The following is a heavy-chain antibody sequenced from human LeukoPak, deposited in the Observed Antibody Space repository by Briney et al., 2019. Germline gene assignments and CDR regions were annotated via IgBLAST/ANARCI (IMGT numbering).Heavy chain of an antibody. CDR3: ASVAYCSGGHCSVQRVAS. D-gene: IGHD2-15*01. V-gene: IGHV1-2*02. CDR1: LYTLTAYY. Sequence: ASVKVSCKASLYTLTAYYMHSVRQAPGQEGECMGWIYSKNGDTKYEQKFQSRLTITRDTSIGIAYMELRSLISDDTAIYYCASVAYCSGGHCSVQRVASWGQGTPVTVSS. CDR2: IYSKNGDT. J-gene: IGHJ4*02.